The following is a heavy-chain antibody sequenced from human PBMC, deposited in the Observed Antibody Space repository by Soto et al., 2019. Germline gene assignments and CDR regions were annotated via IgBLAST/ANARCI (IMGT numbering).Heavy chain of an antibody. CDR3: ARGQRFFDWFDP. Sequence: PSETLSLTCSVSGGTISGYYWTWIRQPAGKGLEWIGRIYSSGNTKYNPSLQSRVIMSLDTSNNQFSLRLTSVTAADTAVYYCARGQRFFDWFDPWGQGTLVTVSS. CDR2: IYSSGNT. V-gene: IGHV4-4*07. D-gene: IGHD3-3*01. CDR1: GGTISGYY. J-gene: IGHJ5*02.